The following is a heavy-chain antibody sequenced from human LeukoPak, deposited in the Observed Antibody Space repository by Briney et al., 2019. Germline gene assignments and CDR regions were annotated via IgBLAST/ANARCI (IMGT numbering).Heavy chain of an antibody. V-gene: IGHV1-69*06. Sequence: SVKVSCKASGGTFSTYAINWVRQDPGQGLEWMGAIVPIFDKSNYAQKFRGRLTITADKSTSTVYMELSSLRSEDTAVYYCARDSEHFGEGDMDVWGKGTTVIVSS. D-gene: IGHD3-10*01. CDR2: IVPIFDKS. CDR3: ARDSEHFGEGDMDV. CDR1: GGTFSTYA. J-gene: IGHJ6*03.